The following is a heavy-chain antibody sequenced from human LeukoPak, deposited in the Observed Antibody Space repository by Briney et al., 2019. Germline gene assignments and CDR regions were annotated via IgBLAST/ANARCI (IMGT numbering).Heavy chain of an antibody. CDR3: ARWRHGDRHSDN. D-gene: IGHD3-3*01. J-gene: IGHJ4*02. V-gene: IGHV6-1*01. CDR2: TYYGSKWYN. Sequence: SQTLSLTCAISGDSVSTNTAAWNWIRQSPSRGLEWLGRTYYGSKWYNEYAVTVKSRITINPDTSKNQFSLHLNSVTPEDTAVYYCARWRHGDRHSDNWGQGTLVTVSS. CDR1: GDSVSTNTAA.